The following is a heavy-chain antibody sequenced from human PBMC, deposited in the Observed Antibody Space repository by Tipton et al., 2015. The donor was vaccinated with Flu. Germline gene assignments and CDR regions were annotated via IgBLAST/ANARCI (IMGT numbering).Heavy chain of an antibody. V-gene: IGHV4-39*07. D-gene: IGHD3-10*01. Sequence: TLSLTCTVSGGSISNSNFHWGWIRQPPGKGLEWIGTIYYSGTTNYNASLKSRVTISVDTSKNQFSLRVSYVTAADPAVYYCARLEKYVSESYYPPVYRMDVKVQGTKVTVSS. CDR1: GGSISNSNFH. CDR3: ARLEKYVSESYYPPVYRMDV. J-gene: IGHJ6*02. CDR2: IYYSGTT.